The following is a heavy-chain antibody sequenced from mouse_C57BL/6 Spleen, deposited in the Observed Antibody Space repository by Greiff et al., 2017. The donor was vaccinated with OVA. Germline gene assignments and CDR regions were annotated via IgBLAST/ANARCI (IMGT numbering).Heavy chain of an antibody. CDR2: ISDGGSYT. V-gene: IGHV5-4*03. J-gene: IGHJ2*01. CDR1: GFTFSSYA. Sequence: EVKVVESGGGLVKPGGSLKLSCAASGFTFSSYAMSWVRQTPEKRLEWVATISDGGSYTYYPDNVKGRFTISRDNAKNNLYLQMSHLKSEDTAMYYCARAYYSNYGLYYFDYWGQGTTLTVSS. CDR3: ARAYYSNYGLYYFDY. D-gene: IGHD2-5*01.